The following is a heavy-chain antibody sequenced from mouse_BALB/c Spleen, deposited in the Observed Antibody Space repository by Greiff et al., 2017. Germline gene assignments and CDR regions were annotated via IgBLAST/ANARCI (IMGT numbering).Heavy chain of an antibody. J-gene: IGHJ2*01. CDR1: GFNIKDTY. Sequence: EVQLHQSGAELVKPGASVKLSCTASGFNIKDTYMHWVKQRPEQGLEWIGRIDPANGNTKYDPKFQGKATITADTSSNTAYLQLSSLTSEDTAVYYCARKAWDGYYFDYWGQGTTLTVSS. V-gene: IGHV14-3*02. CDR2: IDPANGNT. CDR3: ARKAWDGYYFDY. D-gene: IGHD4-1*01.